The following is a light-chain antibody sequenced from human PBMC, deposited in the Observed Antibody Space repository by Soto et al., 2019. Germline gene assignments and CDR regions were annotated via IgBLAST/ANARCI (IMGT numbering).Light chain of an antibody. V-gene: IGKV1-39*01. CDR1: QSISSY. Sequence: DIQMTQSPSSLSASVGDRVTITCRASQSISSYLNWYQQKPGKAPKLLIYAASSLKSGVPSRFSGSGSGTEFTLTISSLQPEDVATYYCQQSYSTPRTFGQGTKVEIK. J-gene: IGKJ1*01. CDR3: QQSYSTPRT. CDR2: AAS.